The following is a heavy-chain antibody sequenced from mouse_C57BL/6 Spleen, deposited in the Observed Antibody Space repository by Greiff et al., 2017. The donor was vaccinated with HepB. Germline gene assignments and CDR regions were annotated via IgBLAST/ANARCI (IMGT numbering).Heavy chain of an antibody. Sequence: VQLQQSGAELVRPGSSVKLSCKASGYTFTSYWMHWVKQRPIQGLEWIGNIDPSDSETHYNQKFKDKATLTVDKSSSTAYMQLSSLTSEDSAVYYWARPPYYGSRKGYFDVWGTGTTVTVSS. D-gene: IGHD1-1*01. CDR3: ARPPYYGSRKGYFDV. CDR1: GYTFTSYW. CDR2: IDPSDSET. J-gene: IGHJ1*03. V-gene: IGHV1-52*01.